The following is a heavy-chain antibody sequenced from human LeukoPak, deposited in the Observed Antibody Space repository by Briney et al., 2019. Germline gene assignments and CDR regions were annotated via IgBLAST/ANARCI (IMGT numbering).Heavy chain of an antibody. CDR1: GFTFSIYA. CDR3: AKKVGLVSAPLYYFDV. D-gene: IGHD5/OR15-5a*01. Sequence: PGGSLRLSCAASGFTFSIYAMSWVRQVPGKGPEWVSAISGSGGSTYYADSVKGRFTTSRDNSKNTLHLQMDSLRAEDTAVYYCAKKVGLVSAPLYYFDVWGQGTLVTVSS. CDR2: ISGSGGST. V-gene: IGHV3-23*01. J-gene: IGHJ4*02.